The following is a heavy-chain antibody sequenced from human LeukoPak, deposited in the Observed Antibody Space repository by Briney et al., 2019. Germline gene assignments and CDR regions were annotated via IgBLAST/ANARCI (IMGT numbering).Heavy chain of an antibody. D-gene: IGHD1-26*01. Sequence: SETLSLTCTVSGGSITPYYWGWIRQPPGQGLQWIGYIYYSGSTNYNPSLKSRLTISIDTSKYQFSLSLSSVTAADTAVYYCARVPSRMGSSYVYYGKDVWGQGTTVTVSS. CDR2: IYYSGST. V-gene: IGHV4-59*01. J-gene: IGHJ6*02. CDR3: ARVPSRMGSSYVYYGKDV. CDR1: GGSITPYY.